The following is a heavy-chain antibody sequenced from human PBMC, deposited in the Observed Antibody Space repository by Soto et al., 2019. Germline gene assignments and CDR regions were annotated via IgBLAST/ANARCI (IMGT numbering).Heavy chain of an antibody. J-gene: IGHJ4*02. Sequence: QVQLVQSGAEVKKPGASVKVYCKASGYTFTSYDINWVRQATGQWLEWMEWMIPNSGNTGYAQKFQGRVTMTSNTSISTAYMELSSLRSEDTAVYYCARGQMITFGGVIASFGYWGQGTLVTVSS. CDR2: MIPNSGNT. CDR1: GYTFTSYD. CDR3: ARGQMITFGGVIASFGY. V-gene: IGHV1-8*01. D-gene: IGHD3-16*02.